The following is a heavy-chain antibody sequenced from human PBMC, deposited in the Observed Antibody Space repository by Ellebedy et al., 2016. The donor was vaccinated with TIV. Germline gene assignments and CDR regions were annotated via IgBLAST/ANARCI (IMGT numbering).Heavy chain of an antibody. Sequence: ASVKVSXXASGYSFIGYCMHWVRQAPGQGLEWMGWINPNNGGTNSAQKFQGRVTMTRDASISTAYMELSRLRSDDTAVYYCVTRGYSGYDYFDYWGQGTLVTDSS. CDR1: GYSFIGYC. V-gene: IGHV1-2*02. CDR3: VTRGYSGYDYFDY. D-gene: IGHD5-12*01. J-gene: IGHJ4*02. CDR2: INPNNGGT.